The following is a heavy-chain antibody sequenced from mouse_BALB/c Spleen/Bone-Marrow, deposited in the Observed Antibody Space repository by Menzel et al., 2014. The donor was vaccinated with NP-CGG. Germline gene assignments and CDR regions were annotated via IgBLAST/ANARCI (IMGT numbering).Heavy chain of an antibody. J-gene: IGHJ2*01. Sequence: VQLKQSGGDLVKPGGSLKLSCVASGFTFSSYGMSWVRQTPDKRLEWVATISSGGSSTYYPASVKGRFTISRDNAKSTLYLQMSRLNSEDTAMYYCTRRPLQANSYFDCWGQGTTLTVSS. CDR2: ISSGGSST. D-gene: IGHD3-2*02. CDR1: GFTFSSYG. V-gene: IGHV5-6*01. CDR3: TRRPLQANSYFDC.